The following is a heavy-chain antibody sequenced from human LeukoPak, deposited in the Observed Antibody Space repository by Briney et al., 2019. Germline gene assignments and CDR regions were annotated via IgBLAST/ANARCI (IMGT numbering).Heavy chain of an antibody. V-gene: IGHV4-61*02. CDR3: ARDRREYYFDY. J-gene: IGHJ4*02. D-gene: IGHD3-10*01. CDR1: GGSISSGSYY. CDR2: IYTSGST. Sequence: SETLSLTCTVSGGSISSGSYYWSWIRQPAGKGLEWIGLIYTSGSTNYNPSLKSRVTISVDTSKNQFSLKLSSVTAADTAVYYCARDRREYYFDYWGQGTLATVSS.